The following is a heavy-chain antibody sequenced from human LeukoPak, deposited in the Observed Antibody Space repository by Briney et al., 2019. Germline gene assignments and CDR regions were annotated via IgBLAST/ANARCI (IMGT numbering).Heavy chain of an antibody. CDR2: INQDGSAA. Sequence: GGSLRLSCEASGFTFSDYWMAWVRQVPGKGLEWVANINQDGSAAFYVDSMKGRVTIPRDNAKKSLYLQMDSLTVEDTAVYYCVRSIDYWGQGTLVTVSS. CDR1: GFTFSDYW. V-gene: IGHV3-7*01. J-gene: IGHJ4*02. CDR3: VRSIDY.